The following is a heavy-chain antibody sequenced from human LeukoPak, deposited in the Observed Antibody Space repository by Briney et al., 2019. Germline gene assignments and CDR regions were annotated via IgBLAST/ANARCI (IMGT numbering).Heavy chain of an antibody. CDR3: AKSYDSSVFDY. CDR2: TSGSGGST. Sequence: GGPLRLSCAASGFTFSSYAMSWVRQAPGKGLEWVSATSGSGGSTYYADSVKGRFTISRDNSKSTLYLQMNSLRAEDTAVYYCAKSYDSSVFDYWGQGTLVTVSS. CDR1: GFTFSSYA. D-gene: IGHD3-22*01. J-gene: IGHJ4*02. V-gene: IGHV3-23*01.